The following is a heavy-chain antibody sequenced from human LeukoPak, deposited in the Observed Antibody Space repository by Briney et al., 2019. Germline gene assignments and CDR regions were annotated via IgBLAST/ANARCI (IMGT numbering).Heavy chain of an antibody. CDR2: ISYDGSNK. CDR3: AKDLNRYSSSWYVDY. J-gene: IGHJ4*02. CDR1: GFTFSSYG. D-gene: IGHD6-13*01. Sequence: PGGSLRLSCAASGFTFSSYGMHWVRQVPGKGLEWVAVISYDGSNKYYADSVKGRFTISRDNSKNTLYLQMNSLRAEDTAVYYCAKDLNRYSSSWYVDYWGQGTLVTVSS. V-gene: IGHV3-30*18.